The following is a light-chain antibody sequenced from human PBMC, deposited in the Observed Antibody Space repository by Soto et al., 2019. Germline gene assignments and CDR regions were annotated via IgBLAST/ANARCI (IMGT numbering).Light chain of an antibody. Sequence: EIVLTQSPGTLSLSPGEGATLSCRSSQDIGTNYLAWYQQKPGQAPRLLIFGASSRASGVPGRFSGSGSGTDFTLTISRLEPEDFAVYYCQQYGDSLSITFGQGTRLEIK. CDR1: QDIGTNY. J-gene: IGKJ5*01. V-gene: IGKV3-20*01. CDR2: GAS. CDR3: QQYGDSLSIT.